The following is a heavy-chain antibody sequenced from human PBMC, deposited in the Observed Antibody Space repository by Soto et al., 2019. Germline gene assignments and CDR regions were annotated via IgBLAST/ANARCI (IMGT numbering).Heavy chain of an antibody. CDR2: IIPILGIA. J-gene: IGHJ6*03. Sequence: GASVKVSCKASGGTFSSYTISWVRQAPGQGLEWMGRIIPILGIANYAQKFQGRVTITADKSTSTAYMELSSLRSEDTAVYYCARAPGVVVPAASYYMDVWGKGTTVTVSS. CDR3: ARAPGVVVPAASYYMDV. D-gene: IGHD2-2*01. CDR1: GGTFSSYT. V-gene: IGHV1-69*02.